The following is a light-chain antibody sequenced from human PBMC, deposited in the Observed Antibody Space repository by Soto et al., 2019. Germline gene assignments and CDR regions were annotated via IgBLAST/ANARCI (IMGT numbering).Light chain of an antibody. CDR1: QSISSG. V-gene: IGKV1-5*03. CDR2: KAS. CDR3: QQYHSMYT. Sequence: DIQMTQSPSTLSASVGDRVTITCRASQSISSGLAWYQQKPGKAPKLLIYKASSLESGVPSRFRGSGSGTEFTLTISSLQPDDFATYYCQQYHSMYTFGQGTKLEIK. J-gene: IGKJ2*01.